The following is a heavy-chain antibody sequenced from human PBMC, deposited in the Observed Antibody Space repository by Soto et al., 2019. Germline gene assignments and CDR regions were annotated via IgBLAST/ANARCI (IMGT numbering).Heavy chain of an antibody. V-gene: IGHV3-23*01. J-gene: IGHJ4*02. CDR3: AKANYGDYSGVDY. CDR1: GFTFSSYA. CDR2: ISGSGGST. D-gene: IGHD4-17*01. Sequence: GGSLRLSCAASGFTFSSYAMSWVRQAPGKGLEWVSTISGSGGSTYYAAPVKGRFTISRDNSKTTLYLQMNSLRAEDTAVYYCAKANYGDYSGVDYWGQGTLVTVSS.